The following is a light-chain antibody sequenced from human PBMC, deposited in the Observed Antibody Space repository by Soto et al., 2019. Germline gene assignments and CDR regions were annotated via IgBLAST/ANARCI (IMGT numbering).Light chain of an antibody. J-gene: IGLJ2*01. V-gene: IGLV1-40*01. CDR3: QSYDSSLSHVV. CDR1: SSNIGAGYD. CDR2: GNS. Sequence: QAVVTQPPSVSGAPGQRVTISCTGSSSNIGAGYDVHWYQQLPGTAPKLLICGNSNRPSGVPDRFSGSKSGTSVSLAITGLQAEDEADYYCQSYDSSLSHVVFGGGTKLTVL.